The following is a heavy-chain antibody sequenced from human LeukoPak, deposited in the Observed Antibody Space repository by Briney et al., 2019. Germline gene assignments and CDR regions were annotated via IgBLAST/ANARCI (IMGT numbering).Heavy chain of an antibody. V-gene: IGHV3-74*01. D-gene: IGHD4-17*01. J-gene: IGHJ4*02. Sequence: GGSLRLSCAASGFTFSSYWMHWVRQAPGKGLVWVSRINSDGSSTSYADSGKGRFTISRDNAKNTLYLQMNSLRAEDTAVYYCARDPATANFDYWGQGTLVTVSS. CDR2: INSDGSST. CDR3: ARDPATANFDY. CDR1: GFTFSSYW.